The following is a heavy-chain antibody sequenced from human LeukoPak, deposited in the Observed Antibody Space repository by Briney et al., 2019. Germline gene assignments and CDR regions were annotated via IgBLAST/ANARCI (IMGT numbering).Heavy chain of an antibody. CDR2: ISYDGSNK. V-gene: IGHV3-30*18. CDR1: GFTFSSYG. J-gene: IGHJ4*02. D-gene: IGHD6-19*01. Sequence: GGSLRLSCAASGFTFSSYGMHWVRQAPGKGLEWVAVISYDGSNKYYADSVKGRFTISRDNSKNTLYLQMNSLRAEDTAVYYCAKDRDSSGWLTYYFDYWGQGTLVTVSS. CDR3: AKDRDSSGWLTYYFDY.